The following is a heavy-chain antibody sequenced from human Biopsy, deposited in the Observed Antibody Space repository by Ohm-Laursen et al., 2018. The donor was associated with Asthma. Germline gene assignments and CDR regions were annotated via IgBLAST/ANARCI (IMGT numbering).Heavy chain of an antibody. CDR1: GGSFSNFA. V-gene: IGHV1-69*04. Sequence: ASVKVSCKTSGGSFSNFAFSWVRQAPGHGLEWMGTILTKFDITSYAEKFQGRVTITADKSTSTTYMELSRLRSEDTAVYYCARSYDTDSYPVLVLDYWGQGTLVTVSS. D-gene: IGHD3-22*01. J-gene: IGHJ4*02. CDR2: ILTKFDIT. CDR3: ARSYDTDSYPVLVLDY.